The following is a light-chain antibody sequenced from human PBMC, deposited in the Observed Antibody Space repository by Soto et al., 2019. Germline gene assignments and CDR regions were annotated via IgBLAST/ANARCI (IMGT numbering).Light chain of an antibody. CDR2: DNN. CDR3: GSWDSSLTSWV. J-gene: IGLJ3*02. V-gene: IGLV1-51*01. CDR1: DSNIGNNY. Sequence: QSVLTQPPSVSAAPGQRVSISCSGSDSNIGNNYISWYRQVPGTAPKVVIYDNNKRPSWIPDRFSASKSGTSSTLAITGLRTGDEAFYYCGSWDSSLTSWVFGGGNKLTVL.